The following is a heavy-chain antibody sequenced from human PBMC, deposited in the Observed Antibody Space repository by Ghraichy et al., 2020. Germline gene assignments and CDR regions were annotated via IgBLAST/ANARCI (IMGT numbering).Heavy chain of an antibody. CDR2: INHSGST. D-gene: IGHD3-10*01. J-gene: IGHJ4*02. Sequence: SETLSLTCAVYGGSFSGYYWSWIRQPPGKGLEWIGEINHSGSTNYNPSLKSRVTISVDTSKNQFSLKLSSVTAADTAVYYCAREYYGSGNYFDYWGQGTLVTVSS. CDR3: AREYYGSGNYFDY. CDR1: GGSFSGYY. V-gene: IGHV4-34*01.